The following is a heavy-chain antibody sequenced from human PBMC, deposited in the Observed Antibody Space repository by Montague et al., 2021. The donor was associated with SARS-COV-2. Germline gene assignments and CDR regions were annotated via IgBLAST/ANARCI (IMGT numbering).Heavy chain of an antibody. D-gene: IGHD1-26*01. CDR3: ARVGGNYYRYFDY. CDR2: IYTSGGT. CDR1: GDSISSGTYY. J-gene: IGHJ4*02. V-gene: IGHV4-61*02. Sequence: TLSLTCTVSGDSISSGTYYWSWIRQPAGKGLEWIGRIYTSGGTNYNPSLKNRVTMSVDPSKNQFSLTMSSVTAADTAVYYCARVGGNYYRYFDYWGQGSLVTVSS.